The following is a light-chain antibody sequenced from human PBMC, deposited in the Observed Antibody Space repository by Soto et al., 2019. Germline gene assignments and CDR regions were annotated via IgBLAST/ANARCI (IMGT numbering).Light chain of an antibody. J-gene: IGLJ1*01. Sequence: SVLPQPPSSSGSPGQSVTISCTGSSSDVGGYNYVSWYQQHPGKAPKLMIYEVSKRPSGVPVRFSGSKSGNTASLTVSGLQAEDEADYYCSSYAGSNMGVFGTGTKVTVL. CDR1: SSDVGGYNY. CDR2: EVS. CDR3: SSYAGSNMGV. V-gene: IGLV2-8*01.